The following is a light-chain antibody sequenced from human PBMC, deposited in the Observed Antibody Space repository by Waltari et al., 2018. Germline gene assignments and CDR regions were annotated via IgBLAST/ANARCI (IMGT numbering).Light chain of an antibody. CDR2: DVN. J-gene: IGLJ2*01. Sequence: QSSLTQPPSASASPGQSLTTSCAGTSSDVGAYNYASWSHQHPAKPPNPIIPQDQQHPGKAPKLLIYDVNEPPSGVHNPFSGSQSGNTASLTISGLQIEDEADYYCGSYAGHHNVAVFGGGTRLTVL. CDR1: SSDVGAYNY. V-gene: IGLV2-8*01. CDR3: GSYAGHHNVAV.